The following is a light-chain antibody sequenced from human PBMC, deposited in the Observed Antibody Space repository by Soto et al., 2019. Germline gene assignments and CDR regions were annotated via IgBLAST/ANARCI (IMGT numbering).Light chain of an antibody. V-gene: IGKV3-20*01. Sequence: EIVLTQSPGTLSLSPGERATLSCRASQSVSSSYLAWYQQKPGKAPRRLIYGASSRATGIPDRFSGSGSGTDFSLTISRLEPEDFAVYYCQQYGSSLSITFGQGTRLEIK. CDR3: QQYGSSLSIT. CDR2: GAS. J-gene: IGKJ5*01. CDR1: QSVSSSY.